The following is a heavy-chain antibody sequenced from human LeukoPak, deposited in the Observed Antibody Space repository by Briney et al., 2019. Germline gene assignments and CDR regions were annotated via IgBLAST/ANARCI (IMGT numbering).Heavy chain of an antibody. CDR1: GFTFSSYA. CDR2: ISGSGGST. V-gene: IGHV3-23*01. CDR3: ASREDHSPYCSGGSCGYGMDV. D-gene: IGHD2-15*01. Sequence: PGGSLRLSCAASGFTFSSYAMSWVRQAPGKGLEWVSAISGSGGSTYYADSVKGRFTISRDNAKNSLYLQMNSLRAEDTAVYYCASREDHSPYCSGGSCGYGMDVWGQGTTVTVSS. J-gene: IGHJ6*02.